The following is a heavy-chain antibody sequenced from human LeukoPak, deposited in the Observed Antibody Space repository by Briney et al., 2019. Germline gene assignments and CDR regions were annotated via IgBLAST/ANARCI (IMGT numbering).Heavy chain of an antibody. CDR3: ARVRGNSSSSNFDY. CDR2: IYYSGST. J-gene: IGHJ4*02. Sequence: SETLSLTCTVSGGSINSYYWSWIRQPPGKGLEWIGYIYYSGSTNYNPSLKSRVTISVDTSKNQFSLKLSSVTAADTAVYYCARVRGNSSSSNFDYWGQGTLVTVSS. V-gene: IGHV4-59*12. CDR1: GGSINSYY. D-gene: IGHD6-6*01.